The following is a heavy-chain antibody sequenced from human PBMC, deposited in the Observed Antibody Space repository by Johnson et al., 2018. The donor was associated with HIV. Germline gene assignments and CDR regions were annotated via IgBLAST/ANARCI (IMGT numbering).Heavy chain of an antibody. CDR1: GFAVSSNY. D-gene: IGHD4-11*01. Sequence: VQLVESGGGLIQPGGSLRLSCAASGFAVSSNYMSWVRQAPGKGLEWVSVIYSGSNTYYADSVKGRFTISRDNSKTTLYLQMNSLRAEDTAVYFCTTLPPTWRAFHIWGQGTMVTVSS. CDR2: IYSGSNT. V-gene: IGHV3-66*03. J-gene: IGHJ3*02. CDR3: TTLPPTWRAFHI.